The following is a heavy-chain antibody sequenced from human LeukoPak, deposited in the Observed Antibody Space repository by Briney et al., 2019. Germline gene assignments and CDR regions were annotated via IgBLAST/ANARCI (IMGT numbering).Heavy chain of an antibody. V-gene: IGHV4-59*01. J-gene: IGHJ4*02. CDR3: ARDPSMVRGENTPYFDY. CDR1: GGSISTYY. CDR2: VYYSGST. D-gene: IGHD3-10*01. Sequence: SETLSLTCAVSGGSISTYYWTWIRQPPGKGLEWIGYVYYSGSTNYNPSLKSRVTISVDTSKNQFSLKLSSVTAADTAVYYCARDPSMVRGENTPYFDYWGQGTLVTVSS.